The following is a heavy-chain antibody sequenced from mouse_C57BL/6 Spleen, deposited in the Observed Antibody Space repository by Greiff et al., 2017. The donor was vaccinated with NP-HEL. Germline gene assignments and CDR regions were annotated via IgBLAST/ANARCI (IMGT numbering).Heavy chain of an antibody. CDR3: ARNDYDSPFAY. V-gene: IGHV1-63*01. D-gene: IGHD2-4*01. CDR1: GYTFTNYW. Sequence: QVQLQQSGAELVRPGTSVKMSCKASGYTFTNYWIGWAKQRPGHGLEWIGDIYPGGGYTNYNEKFKGKATLTADKSSSTAYMQFSSLTSEDSAIYYCARNDYDSPFAYWGQGTLVTVSA. CDR2: IYPGGGYT. J-gene: IGHJ3*01.